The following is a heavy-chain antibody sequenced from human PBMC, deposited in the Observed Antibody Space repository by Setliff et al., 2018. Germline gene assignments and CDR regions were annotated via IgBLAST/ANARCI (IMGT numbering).Heavy chain of an antibody. CDR1: GFTFSTYD. Sequence: GGSLRLSCAASGFTFSTYDMHWFRQATGKGLEWVSGTGTTGDTYYPGSVRGRFTISRDNAKNPLYLQIISLRAGDTAVYYCARGFRSRGTVSSFDYWGQGTLVTVSS. J-gene: IGHJ4*02. CDR3: ARGFRSRGTVSSFDY. CDR2: TGTTGDT. D-gene: IGHD4-4*01. V-gene: IGHV3-13*01.